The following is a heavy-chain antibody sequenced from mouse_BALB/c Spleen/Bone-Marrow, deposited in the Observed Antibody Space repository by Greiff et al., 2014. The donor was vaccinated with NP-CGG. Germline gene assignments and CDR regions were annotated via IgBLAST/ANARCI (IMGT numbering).Heavy chain of an antibody. Sequence: EVQLVESGPDLVKPSQSLSLTCTVTGYSITSYYSWHWIRQFPGNKLEWMGYIHYSGTTVYNPSLKSRISITRDTSSNQFFLQLNSVTTEDTATYYCARFAGTPYTMDYWGQGTSVTVSS. CDR3: ARFAGTPYTMDY. CDR1: GYSITSYYS. CDR2: IHYSGTT. J-gene: IGHJ4*01. V-gene: IGHV3-1*02. D-gene: IGHD4-1*01.